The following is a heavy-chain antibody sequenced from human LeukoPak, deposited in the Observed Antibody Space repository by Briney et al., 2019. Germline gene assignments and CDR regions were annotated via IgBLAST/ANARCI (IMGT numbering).Heavy chain of an antibody. J-gene: IGHJ2*01. D-gene: IGHD3-22*01. V-gene: IGHV4-28*05. CDR2: IYYSGSI. CDR3: ARTLGHYDSSGYLDWYFDL. CDR1: GYSISSSNW. Sequence: PSDTLSLTCAVSGYSISSSNWWGWIRQPPGKGLEWIGYIYYSGSIYYNPSLKSRVTMSVDTSKNQFSLKLSSVTAVDTAVYYCARTLGHYDSSGYLDWYFDLWGRGTLVTVSS.